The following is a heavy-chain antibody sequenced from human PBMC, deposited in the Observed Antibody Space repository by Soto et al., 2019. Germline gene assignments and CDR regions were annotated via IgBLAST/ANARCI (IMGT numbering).Heavy chain of an antibody. V-gene: IGHV1-18*01. J-gene: IGHJ6*02. CDR2: ISAYNGNT. CDR1: GYTFTSYG. Sequence: ASVKVSCKASGYTFTSYGISWVRQAPGQGLEWMGWISAYNGNTNYAQKLPGRVTMTTDTSTSTAYMELRSLRSDDTAVYYCARAYSGSTYYYYGMDVWGQGTTVTVSS. D-gene: IGHD1-26*01. CDR3: ARAYSGSTYYYYGMDV.